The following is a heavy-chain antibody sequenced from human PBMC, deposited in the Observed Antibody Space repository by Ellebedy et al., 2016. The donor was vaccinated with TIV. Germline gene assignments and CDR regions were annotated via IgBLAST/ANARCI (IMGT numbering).Heavy chain of an antibody. V-gene: IGHV3-30*02. CDR2: IRYEGTNK. J-gene: IGHJ6*02. D-gene: IGHD3-10*01. Sequence: GESLKISCAASGFTFSSFGMHWVRQAPGKGLEWVAFIRYEGTNKYYADSVKGRFTISRDNSKNTLYLQMSSLRAEDTAVYYCVKGGSGSYHYYYGMDVWGQGTTVTVSS. CDR1: GFTFSSFG. CDR3: VKGGSGSYHYYYGMDV.